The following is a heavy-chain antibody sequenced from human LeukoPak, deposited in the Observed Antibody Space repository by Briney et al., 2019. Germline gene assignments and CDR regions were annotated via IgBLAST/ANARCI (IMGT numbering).Heavy chain of an antibody. D-gene: IGHD6-19*01. CDR2: INPNSGVT. CDR1: GYTSIGYY. V-gene: IGHV1-2*02. J-gene: IGHJ3*02. Sequence: GASVKVSCKASGYTSIGYYIHWVRQAPGQGLEWMGWINPNSGVTNYAQKFQGRVTLTRDTSISTAYMELTRLTSDDTAVFYCAREGVAGTLNDAFDMWGQGTMVTVSS. CDR3: AREGVAGTLNDAFDM.